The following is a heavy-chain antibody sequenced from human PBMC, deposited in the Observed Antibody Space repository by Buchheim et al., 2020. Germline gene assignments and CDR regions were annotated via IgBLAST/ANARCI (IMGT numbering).Heavy chain of an antibody. D-gene: IGHD3-22*01. Sequence: QVQLVESGGGVVQPGRSLRLSCAASGFTFSSYAMHWVRQAPGKGLEWVAVISYDGSNKYYADSVKGRFTISSDNSKNTLYLQMNSLRAEDTAVYYCARGTYYYDSSGSYFDYWGQGTL. CDR1: GFTFSSYA. J-gene: IGHJ4*02. CDR3: ARGTYYYDSSGSYFDY. V-gene: IGHV3-30*04. CDR2: ISYDGSNK.